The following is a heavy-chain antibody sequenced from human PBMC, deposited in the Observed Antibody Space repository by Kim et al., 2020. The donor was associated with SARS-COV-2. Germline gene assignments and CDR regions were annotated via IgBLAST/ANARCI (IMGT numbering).Heavy chain of an antibody. D-gene: IGHD6-13*01. Sequence: GGSLRLSCAASGFTFSHYGIHWVRQAPGKGLEWVALIYYVGGKKYYADSVEGRFTISRDNFKDTAYLQMNNLRAEDTALYYCARWGISAAHDALDIWGQGTMVIVSP. CDR1: GFTFSHYG. V-gene: IGHV3-33*01. J-gene: IGHJ3*02. CDR2: IYYVGGKK. CDR3: ARWGISAAHDALDI.